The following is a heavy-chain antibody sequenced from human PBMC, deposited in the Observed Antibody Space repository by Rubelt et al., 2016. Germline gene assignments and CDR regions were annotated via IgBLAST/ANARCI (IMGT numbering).Heavy chain of an antibody. D-gene: IGHD3-3*01. CDR3: ATPRRAPTIFALDY. CDR2: INTNTGNP. V-gene: IGHV7-4-1*02. Sequence: QVQLVQSGSELKKPGASVKVSCKASGYTFTSYAMTWVRQAPGQGLEWLGWINTNTGNPTYAKGGTGRFVFSLDTSVSAAYLQISSLEAEDTAVYYCATPRRAPTIFALDYWGQGTLVTVSS. J-gene: IGHJ4*02. CDR1: GYTFTSYA.